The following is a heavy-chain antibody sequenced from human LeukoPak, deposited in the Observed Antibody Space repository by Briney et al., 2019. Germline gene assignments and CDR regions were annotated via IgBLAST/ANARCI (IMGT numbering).Heavy chain of an antibody. V-gene: IGHV4-34*01. J-gene: IGHJ4*02. CDR3: ASATQLAYYYGSGSLDY. D-gene: IGHD3-10*01. Sequence: SETLSLTCAVYGGSFSGYYWSWIRQPPGKGLERIGEINHSGSTNYNPSLKSRVTISVDTSKNQFSLKLSSVTAADTAVYYCASATQLAYYYGSGSLDYWGQGTLVTVSS. CDR1: GGSFSGYY. CDR2: INHSGST.